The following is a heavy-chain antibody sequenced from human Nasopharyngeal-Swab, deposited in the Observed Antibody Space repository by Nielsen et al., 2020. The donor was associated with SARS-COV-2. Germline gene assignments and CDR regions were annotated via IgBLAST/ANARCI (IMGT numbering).Heavy chain of an antibody. D-gene: IGHD4-23*01. CDR2: VKQDGSAI. V-gene: IGHV3-7*04. Sequence: GESLKISCAASGFTFSSYWMNWVRLTPMKRLEWVATVKQDGSAIYHVDSLKGRFTISRDNAKNSLYLQMNSLRAGDTAVYYCAGQLTPLAWGQGTTVTVSS. CDR1: GFTFSSYW. CDR3: AGQLTPLA. J-gene: IGHJ6*02.